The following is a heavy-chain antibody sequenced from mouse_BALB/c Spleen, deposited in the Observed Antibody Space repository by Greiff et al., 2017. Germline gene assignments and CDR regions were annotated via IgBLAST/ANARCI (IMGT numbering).Heavy chain of an antibody. V-gene: IGHV7-3*02. J-gene: IGHJ4*01. D-gene: IGHD2-4*01. CDR3: ARAYDYFYAMDY. CDR1: GFTFTDYY. Sequence: EVQGVESGGGLVQPGGSLRLSCATSGFTFTDYYMSWVRQPPGKALEWLGFIRNKANGYTTEYSASVKGRFTISRDNSQSILYLQMNTLRAEDSATYYCARAYDYFYAMDYWGQGTSVTVSS. CDR2: IRNKANGYTT.